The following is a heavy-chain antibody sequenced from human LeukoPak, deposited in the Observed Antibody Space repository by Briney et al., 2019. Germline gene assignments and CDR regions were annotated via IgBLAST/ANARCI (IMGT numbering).Heavy chain of an antibody. CDR2: INPNGGGT. CDR1: GYTFIDYY. D-gene: IGHD1-26*01. Sequence: SVKVSCKASGYTFIDYYIHWVRQAPGQGPEWTGWINPNGGGTKYAQKLQGRVTMNRDTSIRTAFMELSSLRSDDTAVYYCARRIKSGILPFDYWGQGTLITVSS. V-gene: IGHV1-2*02. CDR3: ARRIKSGILPFDY. J-gene: IGHJ4*02.